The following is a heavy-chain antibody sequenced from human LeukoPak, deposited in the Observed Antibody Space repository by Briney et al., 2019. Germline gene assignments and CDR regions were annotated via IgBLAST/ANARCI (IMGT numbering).Heavy chain of an antibody. CDR3: ARGYGSGSYYTYYYYGMYV. D-gene: IGHD3-10*01. J-gene: IGHJ6*02. CDR1: GGSFSGYY. V-gene: IGHV4-34*01. CDR2: IKHSGST. Sequence: SESLSLTCAVYGGSFSGYYWSWVRQPPGKGLEWIGVIKHSGSTNCNPSLKIRVTISVDTSKNQFSLKLSSVTAADTAVYCCARGYGSGSYYTYYYYGMYVWGQGTTVTVS.